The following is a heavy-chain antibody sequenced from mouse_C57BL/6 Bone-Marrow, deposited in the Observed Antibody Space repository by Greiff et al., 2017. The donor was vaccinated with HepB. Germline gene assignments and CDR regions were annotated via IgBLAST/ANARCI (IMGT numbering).Heavy chain of an antibody. J-gene: IGHJ3*01. D-gene: IGHD2-3*01. CDR2: ISSGGSYT. CDR3: ARGGIYDGYYEFAY. V-gene: IGHV5-6*01. CDR1: GFTFSSYG. Sequence: EVNVVESGGDLVKPGGSLKLSCAASGFTFSSYGMSWVRQTPDKRLEWVATISSGGSYTYYPDSVKGRFTISRDNAKNTLYLQMSSLKSEDTAMYYCARGGIYDGYYEFAYWGQGTLVTVSA.